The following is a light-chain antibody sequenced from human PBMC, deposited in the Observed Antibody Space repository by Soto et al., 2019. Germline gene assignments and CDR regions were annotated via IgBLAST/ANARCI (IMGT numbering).Light chain of an antibody. Sequence: QSALTQPASVSGSPGQSITISCTGTGSDVGGYNYVSWYQQNRGKAPKLMIYDVSNRPSGVSNRFSDSKSGNTASLTISGLQAEDEAEYYCCSSTSSTPYVFGTGTKLTVL. CDR3: CSSTSSTPYV. CDR1: GSDVGGYNY. V-gene: IGLV2-14*01. CDR2: DVS. J-gene: IGLJ1*01.